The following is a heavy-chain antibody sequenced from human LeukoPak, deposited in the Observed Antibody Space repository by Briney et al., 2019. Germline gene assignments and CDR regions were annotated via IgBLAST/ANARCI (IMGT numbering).Heavy chain of an antibody. CDR2: ISYDGSNK. CDR1: GFTFSSYA. V-gene: IGHV3-30-3*01. D-gene: IGHD5-12*01. J-gene: IGHJ4*02. CDR3: ARASGYSGYDWRLDY. Sequence: GRSLRLSRAASGFTFSSYAMHWVRQAPGKGLEWVAVISYDGSNKYYADSVKGRFTISRDNAKNSLYLQMNSLRAEDTAVYYCARASGYSGYDWRLDYWGQGTLVTVSS.